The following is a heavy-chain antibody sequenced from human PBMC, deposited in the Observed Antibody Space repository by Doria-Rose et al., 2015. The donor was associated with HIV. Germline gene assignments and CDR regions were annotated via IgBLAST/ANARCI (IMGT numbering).Heavy chain of an antibody. CDR2: IYYSGIT. V-gene: IGHV4-39*01. D-gene: IGHD6-25*01. J-gene: IGHJ5*02. Sequence: QVQLQESGPGLVKPSETLSLTCTVSGGSVASGTPYWDWIRQTPGKGLEWICTIYYSGITYYNPSLTSRVTISLHTSKNQYARRPISVTAAYTGVYYCAKQAVNWFDPWGQGTLVTVSS. CDR3: AKQAVNWFDP. CDR1: GGSVASGTPY.